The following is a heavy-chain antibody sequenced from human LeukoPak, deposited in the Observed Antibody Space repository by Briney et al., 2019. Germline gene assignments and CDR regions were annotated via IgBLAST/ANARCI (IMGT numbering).Heavy chain of an antibody. CDR1: GGSISSSSYY. J-gene: IGHJ4*02. D-gene: IGHD3-22*01. CDR2: IYYSGST. CDR3: ARDKGYHDSFEVRNY. Sequence: PSETLSLTCTVSGGSISSSSYYWGWIRQPPGKGLEWIGSIYYSGSTYYNPSLKSRVTISVDTSKNQFSLKLSSLTAADTAVYYCARDKGYHDSFEVRNYWGQGTLVTVSS. V-gene: IGHV4-39*07.